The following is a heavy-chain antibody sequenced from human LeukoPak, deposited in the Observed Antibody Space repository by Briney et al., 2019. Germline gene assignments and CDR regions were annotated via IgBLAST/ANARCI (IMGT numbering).Heavy chain of an antibody. Sequence: GRSLRLSCATSGFTFSRYGMHWVRQAPGKGLEWVAVIWYDGSNKYYADSVKGRFTISRDNSKNTLYLQMNRLRAEDTAVYYCARDYYDSSGYHFDYWGQGTLVTVSS. CDR2: IWYDGSNK. V-gene: IGHV3-33*01. CDR3: ARDYYDSSGYHFDY. CDR1: GFTFSRYG. J-gene: IGHJ4*02. D-gene: IGHD3-22*01.